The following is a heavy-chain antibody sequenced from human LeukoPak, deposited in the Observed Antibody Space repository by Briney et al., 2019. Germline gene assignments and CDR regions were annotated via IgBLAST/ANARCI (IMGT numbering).Heavy chain of an antibody. CDR2: IYSGGST. J-gene: IGHJ3*02. V-gene: IGHV3-53*01. Sequence: GGSLRLSCAASGFTFSSYWMIWVRQAPGKGLEWVSVIYSGGSTYYADSVKGRFTISRDNSKNTLYLQMNSLRAEDTAVYYCARVVPSTAYCGGDCYAPGAFDIWGQGTMVTVSS. CDR3: ARVVPSTAYCGGDCYAPGAFDI. D-gene: IGHD2-21*02. CDR1: GFTFSSYW.